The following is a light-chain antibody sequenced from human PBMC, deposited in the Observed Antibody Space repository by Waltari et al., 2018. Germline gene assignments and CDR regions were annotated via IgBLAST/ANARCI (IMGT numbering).Light chain of an antibody. Sequence: QSVLTQPPPVSAAPGQRVTISCSGGSSTIGNNYVSWYRQLPGTAPKLLIYEDSERPSGIPGRFSGSKSGTSATLDITGLQAGDEADYYCGTWDSSLSGAVFGGGTHLTVL. J-gene: IGLJ7*01. CDR3: GTWDSSLSGAV. CDR2: EDS. V-gene: IGLV1-51*02. CDR1: SSTIGNNY.